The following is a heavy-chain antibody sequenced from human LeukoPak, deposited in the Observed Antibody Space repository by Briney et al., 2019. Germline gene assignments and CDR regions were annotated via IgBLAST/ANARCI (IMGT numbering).Heavy chain of an antibody. Sequence: GGSLRLSCEASGFNFNTYAMSWVRQAPGKALEWVSAISNTAGSTYYADSGKGRVTISRDTSKNTVFLQMSTLRAEDTAVYFCARHSPYSHGYFVSWGEGALVTVSP. CDR3: ARHSPYSHGYFVS. D-gene: IGHD5-18*01. CDR2: ISNTAGST. J-gene: IGHJ4*02. CDR1: GFNFNTYA. V-gene: IGHV3-23*01.